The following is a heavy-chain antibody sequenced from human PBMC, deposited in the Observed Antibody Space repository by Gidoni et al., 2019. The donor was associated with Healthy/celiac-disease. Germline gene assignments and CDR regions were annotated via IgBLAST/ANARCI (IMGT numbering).Heavy chain of an antibody. CDR3: ARSEGIAAANNWFDP. V-gene: IGHV2-70*01. J-gene: IGHJ5*02. D-gene: IGHD6-13*01. Sequence: QVTLRESGPALVKPTQTLTLTCTFSGFSLSTSGMCVSWIRQPPGKALEWLALIDWDDDKYYSTSLKTRLTISKDTSKNQVVLTMTNMDPVDTATYYCARSEGIAAANNWFDPWGQGTLVTVSS. CDR1: GFSLSTSGMC. CDR2: IDWDDDK.